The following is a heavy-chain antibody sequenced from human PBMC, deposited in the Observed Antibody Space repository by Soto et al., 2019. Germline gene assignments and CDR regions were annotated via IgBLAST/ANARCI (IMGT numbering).Heavy chain of an antibody. Sequence: ESLTISCRGSGYSFTSYWIGLVRQMPGKGLEWMGIIYPGDSDTRYSPSFQGQVTISADKSISTAYLQWSSLKASDTAMYYCARTIMVRGGGPYNWFDPWGQGTPVTVYS. CDR1: GYSFTSYW. CDR3: ARTIMVRGGGPYNWFDP. V-gene: IGHV5-51*01. J-gene: IGHJ5*02. D-gene: IGHD3-10*01. CDR2: IYPGDSDT.